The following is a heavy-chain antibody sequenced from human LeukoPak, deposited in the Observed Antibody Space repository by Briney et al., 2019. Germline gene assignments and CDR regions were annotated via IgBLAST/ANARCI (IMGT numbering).Heavy chain of an antibody. CDR2: INHSGRT. D-gene: IGHD6-13*01. CDR3: AGEKDLPYSSSWSGGEDEPYHAFDI. J-gene: IGHJ3*02. Sequence: SETLSLTCAVYGGSFSGYYWSWIRQPTGKGLEWIGEINHSGRTNYNPSLKSRVTISVDTSKNQFSLKLSSVTAADTAVYYCAGEKDLPYSSSWSGGEDEPYHAFDIWGQGTMVTVSS. CDR1: GGSFSGYY. V-gene: IGHV4-34*01.